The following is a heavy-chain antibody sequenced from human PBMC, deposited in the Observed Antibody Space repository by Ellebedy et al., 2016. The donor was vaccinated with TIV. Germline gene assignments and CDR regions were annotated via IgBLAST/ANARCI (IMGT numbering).Heavy chain of an antibody. J-gene: IGHJ4*02. D-gene: IGHD3-10*01. V-gene: IGHV3-11*01. CDR2: ISSSGSTI. CDR3: ARARMVRGVDFDY. Sequence: GESLKISCAASGFTFSDYYMSWIRQAPGKGLEWVSYISSSGSTIYYADSVKGRFTISRDNAKNSLYLQMNSLRAEDTAVYYCARARMVRGVDFDYWGQGTLVTVSS. CDR1: GFTFSDYY.